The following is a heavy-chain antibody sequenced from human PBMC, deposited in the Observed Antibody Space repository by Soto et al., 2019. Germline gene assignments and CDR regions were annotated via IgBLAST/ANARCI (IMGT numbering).Heavy chain of an antibody. D-gene: IGHD3-16*01. CDR2: IRQDGGDK. Sequence: EVHLVESGGGLVQPGGSLRLSCAASGFSFIDHWMTGVRQAPGKGLEWVANIRQDGGDKNHVDSVRGRFTISRDNAKNTLYLQMNNLRVDDTALYYCTRDATFNLDHWGRGTLVTVSS. CDR1: GFSFIDHW. V-gene: IGHV3-7*03. J-gene: IGHJ4*02. CDR3: TRDATFNLDH.